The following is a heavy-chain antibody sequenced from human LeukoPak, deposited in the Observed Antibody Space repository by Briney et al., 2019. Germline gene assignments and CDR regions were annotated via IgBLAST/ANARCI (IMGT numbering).Heavy chain of an antibody. J-gene: IGHJ5*02. V-gene: IGHV4-39*07. CDR3: ARDAPYEGSSRGFDP. CDR2: IYYSGST. CDR1: GGSISSSSYY. D-gene: IGHD6-13*01. Sequence: PSETLSLTCTVSGGSISSSSYYWGWIRQPPGKGLEWIGSIYYSGSTYYNPSLKSRVTISVDTSKNQFSLKLSSVTAADTAVYYCARDAPYEGSSRGFDPWGQGTLVTVSS.